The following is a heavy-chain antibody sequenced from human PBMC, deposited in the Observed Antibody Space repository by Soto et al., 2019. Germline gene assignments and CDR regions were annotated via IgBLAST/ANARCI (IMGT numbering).Heavy chain of an antibody. CDR2: IYYSGST. D-gene: IGHD3-22*01. V-gene: IGHV4-31*03. Sequence: SETLSLTCTVSGGSISSGGYYWSWVRQHPGKGLEWIGYIYYSGSTYYNTSLKSRVTISVDTSKNQFSLKLSSVTAADTAVYYCAREMTYYYDSSGYSHFDYWGQGTLVTVSS. J-gene: IGHJ4*02. CDR1: GGSISSGGYY. CDR3: AREMTYYYDSSGYSHFDY.